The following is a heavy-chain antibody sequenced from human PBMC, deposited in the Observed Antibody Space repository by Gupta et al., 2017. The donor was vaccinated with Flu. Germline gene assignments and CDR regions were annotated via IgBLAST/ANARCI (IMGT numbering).Heavy chain of an antibody. D-gene: IGHD2-8*01. J-gene: IGHJ6*02. CDR3: ARWAQDIVLMVREYYGMDV. V-gene: IGHV1-8*01. CDR1: GYTFTSYD. Sequence: QVQLVQSGAEVKKPGASVKVTCKASGYTFTSYDHNWLGQATGQGLEWMGWMNPNSGNTGYAKKFQGIVTMTRNTSISTAYMELSSLRSEDTAVYYCARWAQDIVLMVREYYGMDVWGQGTTVTVSS. CDR2: MNPNSGNT.